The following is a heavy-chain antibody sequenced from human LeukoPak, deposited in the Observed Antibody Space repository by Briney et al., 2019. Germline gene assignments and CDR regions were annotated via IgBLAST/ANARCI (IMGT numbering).Heavy chain of an antibody. Sequence: GGSLRLSCAASGFNFNSYWMSWVRQAPGKGLECVANIKQDGSEIYFVDSVKGRFTSSRDNAKSSLYLQMNSLRGEDTAVYYCARARYGSGGHFFDFGGQGALVTVSS. J-gene: IGHJ4*02. D-gene: IGHD3-10*01. CDR1: GFNFNSYW. CDR3: ARARYGSGGHFFDF. V-gene: IGHV3-7*04. CDR2: IKQDGSEI.